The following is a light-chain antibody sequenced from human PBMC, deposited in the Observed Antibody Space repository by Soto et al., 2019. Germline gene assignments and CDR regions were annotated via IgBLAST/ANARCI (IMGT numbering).Light chain of an antibody. J-gene: IGKJ1*01. Sequence: EIVFTQSPSTLSLSPGERATLSCRASQSISNFLAWYQQKPGQAPRLLIYGASSRATGIPDRFSGSGSGTDFTLTISRLEPEDFAVYYCQQYVSSRTFGQGTKVDIK. CDR1: QSISNF. CDR3: QQYVSSRT. V-gene: IGKV3-20*01. CDR2: GAS.